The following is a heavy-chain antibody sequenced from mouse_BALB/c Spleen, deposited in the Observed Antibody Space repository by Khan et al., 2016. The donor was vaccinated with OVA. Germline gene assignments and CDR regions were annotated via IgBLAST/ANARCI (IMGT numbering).Heavy chain of an antibody. CDR1: GYSITSGYG. CDR3: ARTARIKY. J-gene: IGHJ2*01. V-gene: IGHV3-2*02. Sequence: EVKLEVSGPGLVKPSQSLSLTCTVTGYSITSGYGWNWIRQFPGNKLEWMGYISYSGSTNYNPSLKSRISITRDTSKNQFFLQLNSVTTEDTATYYCARTARIKYWGQGTTLTV. CDR2: ISYSGST. D-gene: IGHD1-2*01.